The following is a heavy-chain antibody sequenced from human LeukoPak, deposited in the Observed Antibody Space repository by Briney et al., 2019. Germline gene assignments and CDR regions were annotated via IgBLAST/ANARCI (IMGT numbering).Heavy chain of an antibody. CDR1: GGSISSYY. Sequence: SETLSLTCTVSGGSISSYYWSWIRQPPGKGLEWIGYIYYSGSTNYNPSLKSRVTISVDTSKNQFSLKLSSVTAADTAVYYCARGPVGGTTYNDGDAFDIWGQGTLVTVSS. CDR3: ARGPVGGTTYNDGDAFDI. CDR2: IYYSGST. J-gene: IGHJ4*02. D-gene: IGHD1-7*01. V-gene: IGHV4-59*01.